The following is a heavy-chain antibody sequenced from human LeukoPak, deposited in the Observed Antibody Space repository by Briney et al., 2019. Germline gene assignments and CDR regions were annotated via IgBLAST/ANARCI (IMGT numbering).Heavy chain of an antibody. J-gene: IGHJ4*02. CDR2: IFYTGST. CDR3: ARNYCSGGSCYSSLYYFDY. V-gene: IGHV4-59*01. CDR1: GGPISIYY. D-gene: IGHD2-15*01. Sequence: SETLSLTCTVSGGPISIYYWSWIRRPPGKGLEWIGYIFYTGSTTYNPSLKSRVTISVDTSKNQFSLKLSSVTAADTAVYYCARNYCSGGSCYSSLYYFDYWGQGTLVTVSS.